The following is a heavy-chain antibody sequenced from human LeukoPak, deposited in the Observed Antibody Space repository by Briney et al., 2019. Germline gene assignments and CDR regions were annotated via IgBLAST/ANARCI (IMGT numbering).Heavy chain of an antibody. CDR2: ISSGSSYI. D-gene: IGHD3-10*01. CDR1: GFTVSSNY. V-gene: IGHV3-21*01. CDR3: ARDGDTMVRGAYYMDV. J-gene: IGHJ6*03. Sequence: PGGSLRLSCAASGFTVSSNYMSWVRQPPGKGLEWVSSISSGSSYIYYADSVKGRFTISRDNAKNSLYLQMNSLRAEDTAVYYCARDGDTMVRGAYYMDVWGKGTTVTVSS.